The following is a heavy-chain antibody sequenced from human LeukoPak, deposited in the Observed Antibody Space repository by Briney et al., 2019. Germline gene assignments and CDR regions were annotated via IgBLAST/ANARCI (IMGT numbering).Heavy chain of an antibody. D-gene: IGHD3-3*01. CDR2: ISAYNGNT. CDR3: AREEPYDFWSGYGKGAFDI. CDR1: GYTFTSYG. Sequence: ASVKVSCKASGYTFTSYGISWVRQAPGQGLEWMGWISAYNGNTNYAQKLQGRVTMTTDTSTSTAYMELRSLRSDDTAVNYCAREEPYDFWSGYGKGAFDIWGQGTMVTVSS. V-gene: IGHV1-18*01. J-gene: IGHJ3*02.